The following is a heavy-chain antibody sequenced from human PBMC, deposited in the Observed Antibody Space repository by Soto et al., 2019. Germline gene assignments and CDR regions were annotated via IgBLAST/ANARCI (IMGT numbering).Heavy chain of an antibody. Sequence: LKISCKGSGYSFTSYWIGWVRQMPGKGLEWMGIIYPGDSDTRYSPSFQGQVTISADKSISTAYLQWSSLKASDTAMYYCARSPYSSSLPYYYYGMDVWGQGTTVTVSS. CDR3: ARSPYSSSLPYYYYGMDV. J-gene: IGHJ6*02. CDR2: IYPGDSDT. CDR1: GYSFTSYW. V-gene: IGHV5-51*01. D-gene: IGHD6-13*01.